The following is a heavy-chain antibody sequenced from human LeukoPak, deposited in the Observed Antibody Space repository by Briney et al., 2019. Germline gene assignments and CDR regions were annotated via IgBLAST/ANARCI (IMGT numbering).Heavy chain of an antibody. D-gene: IGHD6-19*01. CDR2: MNPNSGGT. J-gene: IGHJ4*02. V-gene: IGHV1-2*02. CDR1: GYTFTDYY. Sequence: SVKVSCKASGYTFTDYYMHWMRQAPGQGPEWMGWMNPNSGGTNYAQKFQGRVTMTRDTSITTAYMELSSLRSDDTAVYYCAPRRVAADKGFDYWGQGTLVTVSS. CDR3: APRRVAADKGFDY.